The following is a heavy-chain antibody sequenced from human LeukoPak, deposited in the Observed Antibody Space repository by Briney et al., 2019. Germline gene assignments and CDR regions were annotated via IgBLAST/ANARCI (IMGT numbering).Heavy chain of an antibody. CDR1: GYSISSGYY. J-gene: IGHJ4*02. D-gene: IGHD2-15*01. V-gene: IGHV4-38-2*02. CDR2: IYHSGST. CDR3: ARSTIVVVVAATHYFDY. Sequence: SETLSLTCTVSGYSISSGYYWGWIRQPPGKGLEGIGSIYHSGSTYYNPSLKRRVTISVDTSKNQFSLKLSSVTAADTAVYYCARSTIVVVVAATHYFDYWGQGTLVTVSS.